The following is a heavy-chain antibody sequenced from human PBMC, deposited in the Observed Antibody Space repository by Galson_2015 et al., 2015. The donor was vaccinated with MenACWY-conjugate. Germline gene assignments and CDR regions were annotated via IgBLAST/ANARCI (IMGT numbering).Heavy chain of an antibody. Sequence: SLRLSCAASGFTFSTYWMHWVRQAPGKGLVWVSRINSDGRSTSYADSVEGRFNISRDNAKNTLYLQMNSLRAEDTAVYYCARLGGNYRTTSHFDYWGQGTLATVSS. V-gene: IGHV3-74*01. CDR3: ARLGGNYRTTSHFDY. CDR1: GFTFSTYW. J-gene: IGHJ4*02. CDR2: INSDGRST. D-gene: IGHD1-26*01.